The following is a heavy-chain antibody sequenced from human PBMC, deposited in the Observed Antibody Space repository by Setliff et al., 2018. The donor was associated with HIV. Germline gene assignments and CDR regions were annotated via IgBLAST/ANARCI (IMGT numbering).Heavy chain of an antibody. J-gene: IGHJ6*03. Sequence: ASVKVSCKASGYTFTAYGITWVRQAPGQGLEWMGWISTYNGNTNYAQKFQGRVTMTTVTSTSTAYMELRSLRSDDTAVYYCARLSIPAYYYMDVWGKGTTVTVSS. D-gene: IGHD2-21*01. CDR2: ISTYNGNT. V-gene: IGHV1-18*01. CDR1: GYTFTAYG. CDR3: ARLSIPAYYYMDV.